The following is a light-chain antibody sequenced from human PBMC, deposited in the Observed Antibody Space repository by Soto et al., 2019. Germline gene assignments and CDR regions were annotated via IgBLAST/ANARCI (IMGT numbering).Light chain of an antibody. CDR1: QSVSSY. V-gene: IGKV3-11*01. CDR3: QQRSNWPLT. Sequence: EMVLTQSPATLSLSPGERATLSCRASQSVSSYLAWYQQKPGQAPRLLIYDASTRATGIPARFSGSGSATDFTLTISSLEPEDFAVYYCQQRSNWPLTFGGGTKVEIK. J-gene: IGKJ4*01. CDR2: DAS.